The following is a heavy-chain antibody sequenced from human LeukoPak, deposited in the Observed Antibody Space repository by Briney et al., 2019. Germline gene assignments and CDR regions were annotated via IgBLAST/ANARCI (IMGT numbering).Heavy chain of an antibody. CDR2: IGGSGEMT. D-gene: IGHD2-2*01. J-gene: IGHJ4*02. V-gene: IGHV3-23*01. CDR3: ARGFCSSTSCYRGPFDF. CDR1: GFTFSSCA. Sequence: PGGSLRLSCAVSGFTFSSCAMTWVRQAPGKGLEWVSGIGGSGEMTNYADSVKGRFTISRDNSKNTLYLQMNSLRTEDTAVYYCARGFCSSTSCYRGPFDFWGQGTLVTVSS.